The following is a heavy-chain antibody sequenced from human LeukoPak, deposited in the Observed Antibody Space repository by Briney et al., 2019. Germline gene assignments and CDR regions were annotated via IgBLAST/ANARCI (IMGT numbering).Heavy chain of an antibody. Sequence: GGTLRLSCAASGVTFSSNSMNWVRRAPGKGLEWVSSISSSSSYIYYADSVKGRFTISRDNAKNSLYLQMNSLRAEDTAVYYCARMYSSSWYNPTYFDYWGQGTLVTVSS. CDR1: GVTFSSNS. CDR2: ISSSSSYI. J-gene: IGHJ4*02. V-gene: IGHV3-21*01. D-gene: IGHD6-13*01. CDR3: ARMYSSSWYNPTYFDY.